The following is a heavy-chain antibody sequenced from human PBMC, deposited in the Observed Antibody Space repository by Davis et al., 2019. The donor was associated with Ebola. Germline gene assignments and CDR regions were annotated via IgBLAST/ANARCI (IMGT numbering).Heavy chain of an antibody. J-gene: IGHJ4*02. Sequence: GESLKISCAASGFTFSSYWMSWVRQAPGKGLEWVSVIYSGGSTYYADSVKGQFSISRDNPKNTMYLQMNSLRAEDTAVYYCAKVIGGYDFDYWGQGTLVTVSS. V-gene: IGHV3-23*03. D-gene: IGHD5-12*01. CDR3: AKVIGGYDFDY. CDR2: IYSGGST. CDR1: GFTFSSYW.